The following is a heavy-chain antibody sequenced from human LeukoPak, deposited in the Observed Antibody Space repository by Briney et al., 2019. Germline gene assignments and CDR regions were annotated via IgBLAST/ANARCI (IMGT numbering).Heavy chain of an antibody. CDR3: ARVSQYSRGSSTDY. Sequence: SETLSLTCTVSGGSISSSSYYWGWIRQPPGKGLEWIGSIYYSGSTYYNPSLKSRVTISVDTSKNQFSLKLSSVTAADTAVYYCARVSQYSRGSSTDYWGQGTLVTVSS. CDR2: IYYSGST. D-gene: IGHD2/OR15-2a*01. V-gene: IGHV4-39*07. CDR1: GGSISSSSYY. J-gene: IGHJ4*02.